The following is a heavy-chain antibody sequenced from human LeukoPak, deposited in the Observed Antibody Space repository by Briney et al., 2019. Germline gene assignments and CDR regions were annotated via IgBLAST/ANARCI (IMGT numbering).Heavy chain of an antibody. CDR1: GFTISDYN. J-gene: IGHJ4*02. CDR2: ITYDGRSL. CDR3: ARGYADYEDF. Sequence: GGSLRPSCVVAGFTISDYNMHWVRQAPGKGLEWLAVITYDGRSLHYADSVKGRFIISRDTAKNTLYLQMNSLRVEDTAVFYCARGYADYEDFWGQGTLVIVSS. V-gene: IGHV3-30*01. D-gene: IGHD4-17*01.